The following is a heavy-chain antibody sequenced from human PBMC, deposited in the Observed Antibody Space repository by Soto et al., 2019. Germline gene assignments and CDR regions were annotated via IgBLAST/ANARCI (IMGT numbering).Heavy chain of an antibody. J-gene: IGHJ5*02. CDR3: AKGGPFTGGFDP. V-gene: IGHV3-23*01. CDR2: ISGRSGVP. CDR1: GLTLRSYA. D-gene: IGHD3-16*01. Sequence: EGQLLQCGGDLVQPGGSLRLSCAGSGLTLRSYAMTWIRQTPEKGLEWVSTISGRSGVPSYADSVNGRFTVSRDNSKNTLYLQMNSLRPDDTAIYYCAKGGPFTGGFDPWGQGTLVTVAS.